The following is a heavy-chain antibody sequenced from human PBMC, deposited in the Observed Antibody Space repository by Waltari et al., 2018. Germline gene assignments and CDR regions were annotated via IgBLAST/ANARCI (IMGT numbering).Heavy chain of an antibody. D-gene: IGHD3-10*01. J-gene: IGHJ4*02. CDR2: IFFGGGDT. V-gene: IGHV3-30*19. CDR3: AKNAFGNTYLDH. CDR1: GFSLGSLG. Sequence: QVQLVESGGCVGQPGMSLRISWSASGFSLGSLGMHWVRQAPGKGLEWVALIFFGGGDTFYADSVRGRFTISRDNSKNTLYLDINSLRLDDTAIYYCAKNAFGNTYLDHWGQGTLVTVSS.